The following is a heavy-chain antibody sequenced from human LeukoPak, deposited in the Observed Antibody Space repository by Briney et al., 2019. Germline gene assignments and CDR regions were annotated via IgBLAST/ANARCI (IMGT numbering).Heavy chain of an antibody. CDR1: GYTFTSYA. CDR2: INTNTGNP. V-gene: IGHV7-4-1*02. J-gene: IGHJ4*02. CDR3: AKAAYSSGWYTVWAIY. Sequence: ASVKVFCKASGYTFTSYAMNWVRQAPGQGLEWMGWINTNTGNPTYAQGFTGRFVFSLDTSVSTAYLQISSLKAEDTAVYYCAKAAYSSGWYTVWAIYWGQGTLVTVSS. D-gene: IGHD6-19*01.